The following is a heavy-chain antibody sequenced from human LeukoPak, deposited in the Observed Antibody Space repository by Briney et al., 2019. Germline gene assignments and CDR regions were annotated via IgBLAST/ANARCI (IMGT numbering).Heavy chain of an antibody. D-gene: IGHD3-22*01. V-gene: IGHV1-69*13. CDR1: GNSISNYA. CDR3: ARGSTHYDSSAQVQFDY. CDR2: IIPIFGTA. J-gene: IGHJ4*02. Sequence: GASVKVSCKASGNSISNYAVSWVRQSPGQGFEWMGGIIPIFGTADYAQKFQGRVTITADQSTSTTYMALSSLRAEDTAVYYCARGSTHYDSSAQVQFDYWGQGTLVTVSS.